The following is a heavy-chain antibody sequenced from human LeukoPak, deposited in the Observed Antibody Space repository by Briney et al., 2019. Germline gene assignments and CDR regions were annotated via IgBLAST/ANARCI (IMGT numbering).Heavy chain of an antibody. V-gene: IGHV4-38-2*02. CDR2: IYHSGST. D-gene: IGHD6-19*01. CDR1: GYSISSGYY. J-gene: IGHJ5*02. Sequence: RSETLSLTCTVSGYSISSGYYWGWIRQPPGKGLEWIGNIYHSGSTYYNPSLKSRGTISIDTSKDQFSLKLSSVTAADTAVYYCARAYSSAWYWNWFDPWGQGTLVTVSS. CDR3: ARAYSSAWYWNWFDP.